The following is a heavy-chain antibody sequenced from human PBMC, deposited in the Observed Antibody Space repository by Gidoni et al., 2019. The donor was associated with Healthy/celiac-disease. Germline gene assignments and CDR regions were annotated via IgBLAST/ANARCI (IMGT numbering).Heavy chain of an antibody. CDR3: ARVRTRYYDSSGYYYSAEYSQH. J-gene: IGHJ1*01. D-gene: IGHD3-22*01. CDR1: GFTFRSYS. V-gene: IGHV3-21*01. CDR2: ISSSSRYI. Sequence: EVQLVESGGGLFKPGGSLRLSCAASGFTFRSYSMNWVRQAPGKGLEWVSYISSSSRYIYYADSVKGRFTISRDNAKNSLYLQMNSLRAEDTAVYYCARVRTRYYDSSGYYYSAEYSQHWGQSTLVTVSS.